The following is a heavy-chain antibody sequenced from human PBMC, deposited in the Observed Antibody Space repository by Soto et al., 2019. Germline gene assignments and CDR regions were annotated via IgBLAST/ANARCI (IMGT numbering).Heavy chain of an antibody. CDR1: GYTFTSYG. V-gene: IGHV1-18*01. D-gene: IGHD2-2*01. J-gene: IGHJ4*02. CDR2: ISAYNGNT. Sequence: GASVKVSCKASGYTFTSYGISWVRQAPGQGLEWMGWISAYNGNTNYAQKLQGRVTMTTDTSTSTAYMELRSLRSDDTAVYYCARERKYCSSTSCPTFDYWGQGTLVTVSS. CDR3: ARERKYCSSTSCPTFDY.